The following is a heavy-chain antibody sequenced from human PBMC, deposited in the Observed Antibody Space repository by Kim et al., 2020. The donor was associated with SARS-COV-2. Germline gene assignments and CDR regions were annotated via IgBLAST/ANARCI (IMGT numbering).Heavy chain of an antibody. CDR3: ARSDLDTTYGY. CDR2: IYHSGST. V-gene: IGHV4-38-2*02. J-gene: IGHJ4*02. CDR1: GYSISSGYY. D-gene: IGHD1-1*01. Sequence: SETLSLTCTVSGYSISSGYYWGWIRQPPGKGLEWIGSIYHSGSTYYNPSLKSRVTISVDTSKNQFSLKLSSVTAADTAVYYCARSDLDTTYGYWGQGTLVTVSS.